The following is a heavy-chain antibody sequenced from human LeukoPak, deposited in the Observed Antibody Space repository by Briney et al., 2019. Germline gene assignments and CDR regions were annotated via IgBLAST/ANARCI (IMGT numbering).Heavy chain of an antibody. Sequence: TGGSLRLSCAASGFTFSSYAMHWVRQAPGKGLEYVSAISSTGVSTYYANSVKGRFTISRDNSKNTLYLQMDSLRVEDMAVYYCARRLTGYNSGYDYWGQGTLVTVSS. V-gene: IGHV3-64*01. CDR2: ISSTGVST. CDR1: GFTFSSYA. D-gene: IGHD6-19*01. CDR3: ARRLTGYNSGYDY. J-gene: IGHJ4*02.